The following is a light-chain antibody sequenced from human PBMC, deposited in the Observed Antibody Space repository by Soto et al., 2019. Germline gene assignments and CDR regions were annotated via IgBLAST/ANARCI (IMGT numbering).Light chain of an antibody. V-gene: IGKV1-5*01. CDR2: DAS. CDR3: QQYNSFWT. J-gene: IGKJ1*01. Sequence: DIQMTQSPSTLSASVGDRVTITCRASQSINSWLAWYQQKPGKAPRLLIYDASYLERGVPSRFSGSGSGTEFTLTIRDLQQDDLATYYCQQYNSFWTFGQGTKVEI. CDR1: QSINSW.